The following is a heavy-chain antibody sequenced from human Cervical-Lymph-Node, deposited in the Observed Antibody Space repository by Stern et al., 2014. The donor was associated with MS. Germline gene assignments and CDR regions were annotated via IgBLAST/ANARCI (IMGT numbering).Heavy chain of an antibody. D-gene: IGHD1-1*01. CDR2: IYYTGKT. CDR3: ARATQRGRDAFDI. Sequence: QLQLQESGPGLVKPSETLSLTCTVSGGPITSGGHIWTWIRQVPGKGLEWIGNIYYTGKTYYNLSLKSRVTISVDTSQNHFSLKLRSGTAADTAVYYCARATQRGRDAFDIWGQGTMVIVSS. J-gene: IGHJ3*02. V-gene: IGHV4-31*03. CDR1: GGPITSGGHI.